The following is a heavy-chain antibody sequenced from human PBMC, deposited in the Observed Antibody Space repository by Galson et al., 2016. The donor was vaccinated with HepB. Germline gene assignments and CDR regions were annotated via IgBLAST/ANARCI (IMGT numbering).Heavy chain of an antibody. CDR1: GYTFTTYW. J-gene: IGHJ4*02. CDR3: AKTLGDCSGGSCSYLDS. V-gene: IGHV5-10-1*01. CDR2: IDPSDSFI. Sequence: QSGAEVKQPGESLRISCQASGYTFTTYWINWVRQVPGKGLEWMGRIDPSDSFIDYSPSFEGHITISTDKSKSTAYLQWTSLKASDTAMYYCAKTLGDCSGGSCSYLDSWGQGTLVTVAS. D-gene: IGHD2-15*01.